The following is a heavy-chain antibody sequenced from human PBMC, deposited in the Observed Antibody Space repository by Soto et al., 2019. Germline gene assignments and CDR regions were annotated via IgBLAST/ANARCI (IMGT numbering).Heavy chain of an antibody. CDR2: IKQDGTEK. CDR1: GFSFNTYW. V-gene: IGHV3-7*01. Sequence: PWGSLRLSCAASGFSFNTYWMTWVRQAPGKGLEWVANIKQDGTEKYYVDSVKGRFTLSRDNAKNSLYLEMNSLRAEDTAVYYCARESEDLTSNFDYWGQGTLVTVSS. J-gene: IGHJ4*02. CDR3: ARESEDLTSNFDY.